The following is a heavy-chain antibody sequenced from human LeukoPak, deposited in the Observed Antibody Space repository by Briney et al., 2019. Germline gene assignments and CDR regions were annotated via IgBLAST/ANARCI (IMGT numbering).Heavy chain of an antibody. J-gene: IGHJ2*01. CDR1: GYTFTGYY. Sequence: ASVKVSCKASGYTFTGYYMHWVRQAPGQGLEWMGRINPNSGGTNYAQKFQGRVTMTRDTSITTAYMELSRLTSDDTAVYYCARDTGWEVSLKYFDFWGRGTLVTVSS. CDR3: ARDTGWEVSLKYFDF. CDR2: INPNSGGT. D-gene: IGHD1-26*01. V-gene: IGHV1-2*06.